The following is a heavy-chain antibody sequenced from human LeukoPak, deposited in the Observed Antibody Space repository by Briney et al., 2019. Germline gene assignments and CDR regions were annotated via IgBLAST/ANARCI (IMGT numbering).Heavy chain of an antibody. CDR1: GGTFSSYA. D-gene: IGHD2-21*02. CDR2: IIPIFGTA. CDR3: ARVPIVVVTAIPFDY. Sequence: SVKVSCKASGGTFSSYAISWVRQAPGQGLEWMGGIIPIFGTANYAQKFQGRVTITADESTSTAYMELSSLRSEDTAVYYCARVPIVVVTAIPFDYWGQGTLVTVSS. J-gene: IGHJ4*02. V-gene: IGHV1-69*13.